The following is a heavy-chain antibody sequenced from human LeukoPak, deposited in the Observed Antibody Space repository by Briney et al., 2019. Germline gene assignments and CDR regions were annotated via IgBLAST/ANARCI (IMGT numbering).Heavy chain of an antibody. CDR1: GFSFTRYW. CDR3: VGEAPGY. J-gene: IGHJ4*02. CDR2: ISEDGSVK. V-gene: IGHV3-7*01. D-gene: IGHD2-2*01. Sequence: GGSLRLSCAASGFSFTRYWMTWIRQAPEKGLEWVAHISEDGSVKYYVDSVKGRFTISRDNAKNSVYLQMNDLRVDDPAVYYCVGEAPGYWGQGALVTVSS.